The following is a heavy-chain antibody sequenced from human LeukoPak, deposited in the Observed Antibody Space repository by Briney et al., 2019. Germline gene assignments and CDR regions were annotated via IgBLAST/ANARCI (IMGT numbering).Heavy chain of an antibody. CDR2: IYHSGST. J-gene: IGHJ3*02. V-gene: IGHV4-4*02. CDR3: TRGGSAPYALDI. CDR1: GGAITTDNW. Sequence: PLETLSLTCAVSGGAITTDNWWTWVRQPPGKGLEWIGEIYHSGSTNSNPSLRSRVTISVDTSKKQFSLKLTSVTAADTAVYYCTRGGSAPYALDIWGQGTMVTVSS.